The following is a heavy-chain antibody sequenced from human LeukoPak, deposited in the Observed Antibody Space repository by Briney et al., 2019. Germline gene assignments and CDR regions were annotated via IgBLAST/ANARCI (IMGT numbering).Heavy chain of an antibody. CDR2: IYTSGST. CDR1: GGSISSGSYY. V-gene: IGHV4-61*02. CDR3: ARDSYGSDY. Sequence: SETLSLTCTVSGGSISSGSYYWSWIRQPPGKGLEWIGRIYTSGSTNYNPSLKSRVTISVDTSKNQFSLKLSSVTAADTAVYYCARDSYGSDYWGQGTLVTVSS. J-gene: IGHJ4*02. D-gene: IGHD5-18*01.